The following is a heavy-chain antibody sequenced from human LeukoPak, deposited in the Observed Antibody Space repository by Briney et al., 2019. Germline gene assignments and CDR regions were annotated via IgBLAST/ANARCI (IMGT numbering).Heavy chain of an antibody. CDR1: GFTFGTYA. D-gene: IGHD6-13*01. Sequence: PGGSLRLSCAASGFTFGTYAMSWVRQAPGKGLERVSAISGSGGSTYYADSVKGRFTISRDNSKNTLYLQMSSLRAEDTAVYYCAKVRSSYYYYYGMDVWGQGTTVTVSS. V-gene: IGHV3-23*01. J-gene: IGHJ6*02. CDR2: ISGSGGST. CDR3: AKVRSSYYYYYGMDV.